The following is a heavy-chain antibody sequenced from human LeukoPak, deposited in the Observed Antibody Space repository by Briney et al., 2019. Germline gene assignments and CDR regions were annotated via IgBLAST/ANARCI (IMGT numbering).Heavy chain of an antibody. J-gene: IGHJ4*02. CDR3: GARPGEVAVPYDY. D-gene: IGHD2-15*01. V-gene: IGHV3-23*01. CDR1: GFTFSTYA. CDR2: ISGSGGFT. Sequence: GALRLSCAASGFTFSTYAMTWVRQAPGKGLEWVSVISGSGGFTYYADSVKGRFTISRDNPKNTLYLQMHSLRAEDTAVYYCGARPGEVAVPYDYWGQGTLVTVSS.